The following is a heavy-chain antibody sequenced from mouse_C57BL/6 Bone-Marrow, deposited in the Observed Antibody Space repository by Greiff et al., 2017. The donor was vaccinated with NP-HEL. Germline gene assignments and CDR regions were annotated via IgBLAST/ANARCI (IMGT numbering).Heavy chain of an antibody. V-gene: IGHV1-66*01. CDR3: ARENAGPFFDY. CDR2: ISPGSGNT. CDR1: GYSFTSYC. Sequence: QVQLQQSGPSLFPPGASVKISCKASGYSFTSYCIHWVKQRPGQGLEWIGWISPGSGNTKYNEKFKGKATLTADTSSSTAYMQLSSLTSEDSAVYYCARENAGPFFDYWGQGTTLTVSS. J-gene: IGHJ2*01.